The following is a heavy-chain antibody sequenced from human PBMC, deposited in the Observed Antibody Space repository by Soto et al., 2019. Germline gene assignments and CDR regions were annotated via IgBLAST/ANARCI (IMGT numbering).Heavy chain of an antibody. Sequence: GASVKVSCKASGYTFTSYYMHWVRQAPGQGLEWMGIINPSGGSTSYAQKFQGRVTMTRDTSTSTVYMELSSLRSEDTAVYYCARDLINSGYDNGYYGMDVWGQGTTVTVSS. CDR1: GYTFTSYY. J-gene: IGHJ6*02. V-gene: IGHV1-46*01. CDR3: ARDLINSGYDNGYYGMDV. CDR2: INPSGGST. D-gene: IGHD5-12*01.